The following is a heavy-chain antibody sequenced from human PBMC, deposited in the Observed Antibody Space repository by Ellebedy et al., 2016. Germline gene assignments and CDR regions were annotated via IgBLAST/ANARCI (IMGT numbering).Heavy chain of an antibody. Sequence: SLKISXEASGFTFNDYAMHWVRQAPGKGLEWVSGITWNSGSIGYADSVKGRFTISRDNAKNFVYLKMNSLRAEDTALYYCVKDSPGYSYGFSRDGMDVWGQGTTVTVSS. CDR2: ITWNSGSI. CDR1: GFTFNDYA. J-gene: IGHJ6*02. V-gene: IGHV3-9*01. D-gene: IGHD5-18*01. CDR3: VKDSPGYSYGFSRDGMDV.